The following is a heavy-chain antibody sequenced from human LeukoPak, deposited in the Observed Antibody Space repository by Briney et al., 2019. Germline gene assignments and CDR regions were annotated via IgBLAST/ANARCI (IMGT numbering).Heavy chain of an antibody. CDR2: INPSGGST. D-gene: IGHD5-12*01. V-gene: IGHV1-46*01. CDR1: GYTFTGYY. J-gene: IGHJ4*02. Sequence: ASVKVSCNTSGYTFTGYYIHWVRQAPGQGLEWMGIINPSGGSTSYAQKFQGRITMTRDTSTSKVYMELSSLRSEDTAVYYCARDILPSYSGYDRTLPDYWGQGTLVTVSS. CDR3: ARDILPSYSGYDRTLPDY.